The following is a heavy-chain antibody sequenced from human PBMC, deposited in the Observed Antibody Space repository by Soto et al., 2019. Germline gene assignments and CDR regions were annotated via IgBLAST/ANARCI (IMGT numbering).Heavy chain of an antibody. Sequence: GGSLRLSCVVSGLTFSNLWMSWVRQAPGKGLEWVANIKQDGTEKNYVDSVKGRFTISRDNAKESLYLQMNSLRVEDTAVYYCAKYIVVVTATYAFDIWGQGTMVTVSS. CDR2: IKQDGTEK. V-gene: IGHV3-7*01. J-gene: IGHJ3*02. CDR1: GLTFSNLW. CDR3: AKYIVVVTATYAFDI. D-gene: IGHD2-21*02.